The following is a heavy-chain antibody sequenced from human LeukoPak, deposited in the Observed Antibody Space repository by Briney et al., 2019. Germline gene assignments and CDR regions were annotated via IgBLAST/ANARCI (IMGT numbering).Heavy chain of an antibody. CDR1: GYRFTTYW. Sequence: GESLKISCKGSGYRFTTYWIGWVRQMPGKGLEWMGIIYPGDSATRYSPPFQGQVTIPADKSISTAYLQWSSLKASDTAIYYCARQGCSGGSCYPPTYYYGMDVWGQGTTVTVSS. CDR2: IYPGDSAT. V-gene: IGHV5-51*01. J-gene: IGHJ6*02. D-gene: IGHD2-15*01. CDR3: ARQGCSGGSCYPPTYYYGMDV.